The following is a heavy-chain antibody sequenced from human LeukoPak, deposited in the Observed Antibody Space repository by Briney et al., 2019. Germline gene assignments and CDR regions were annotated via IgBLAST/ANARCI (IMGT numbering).Heavy chain of an antibody. CDR1: GDTFTSYD. CDR3: ARERGYSYGYGWFDP. D-gene: IGHD5-18*01. Sequence: ASVKVSCKASGDTFTSYDINWVRQATGQGLEWMGWMNPNSGNTGYAQKFQGRVTMTRNTSINTAYMELSSLTSEDTAVYYCARERGYSYGYGWFDPWGQGTLVTVSS. J-gene: IGHJ5*02. V-gene: IGHV1-8*01. CDR2: MNPNSGNT.